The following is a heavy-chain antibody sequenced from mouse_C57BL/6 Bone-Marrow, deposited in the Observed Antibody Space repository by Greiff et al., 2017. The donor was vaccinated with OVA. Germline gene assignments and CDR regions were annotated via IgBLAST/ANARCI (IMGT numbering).Heavy chain of an antibody. D-gene: IGHD3-2*02. V-gene: IGHV1-64*01. CDR2: IHPNSGST. Sequence: QVQLQQPGAELVKPGASVKLSCKASGYTFTSYWMHWVKQRPGQGLEWIGMIHPNSGSTNYNEKFKSKATLTVDKSSSTAYMQLSSLTSEDSAVYYCGSAAQAHFDYWGQGTTLTVSS. J-gene: IGHJ2*01. CDR3: GSAAQAHFDY. CDR1: GYTFTSYW.